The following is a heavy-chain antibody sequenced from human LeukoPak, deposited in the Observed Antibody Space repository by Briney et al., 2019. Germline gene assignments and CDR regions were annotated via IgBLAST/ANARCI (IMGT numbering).Heavy chain of an antibody. CDR3: ARWGPFGWFDP. CDR1: GGSISSSSYY. V-gene: IGHV4-39*01. D-gene: IGHD3-10*01. CDR2: ICYSGST. Sequence: PSETLSLTCTVSGGSISSSSYYWGWIRQPPGKGLEWIGNICYSGSTYYNPSLKSRVTISVDTSKNQFSLNLSSVTAADTAVYYCARWGPFGWFDPWGQGTLVTVSS. J-gene: IGHJ5*02.